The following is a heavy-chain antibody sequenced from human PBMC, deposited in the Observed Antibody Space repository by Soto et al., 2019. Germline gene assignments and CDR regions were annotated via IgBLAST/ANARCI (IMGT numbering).Heavy chain of an antibody. CDR2: INPNSGGT. CDR3: AREPATAKPEGVDF. J-gene: IGHJ4*02. CDR1: GYTFSDYY. D-gene: IGHD1-1*01. Sequence: ASVKVSCKASGYTFSDYYIHWLRQAPGQGLEWMGWINPNSGGTKYAPRFQGGVTMTRDTSITTAYMELSRLRSGDTAVYYCAREPATAKPEGVDFWGQGTLVTVSS. V-gene: IGHV1-2*02.